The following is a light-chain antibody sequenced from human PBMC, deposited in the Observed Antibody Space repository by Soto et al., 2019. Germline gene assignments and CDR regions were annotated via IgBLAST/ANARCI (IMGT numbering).Light chain of an antibody. Sequence: QSVLTQPPSVSGAPGQRVTISCTGSSSNIGAGYDVHWYQQLPGTAPKLLIYGNSNRPSGVPDRFSGSKSGTSASLAITGLQAEDEADYYCQSYDSSLTPRDVVFGGGTQLTVL. J-gene: IGLJ2*01. V-gene: IGLV1-40*01. CDR1: SSNIGAGYD. CDR2: GNS. CDR3: QSYDSSLTPRDVV.